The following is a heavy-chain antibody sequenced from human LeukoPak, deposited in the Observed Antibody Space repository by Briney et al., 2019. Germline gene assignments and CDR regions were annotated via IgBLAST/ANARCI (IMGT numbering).Heavy chain of an antibody. CDR1: GGSISSSSYY. D-gene: IGHD2-15*01. Sequence: SETLSLTCTVSGGSISSSSYYWGWIRQPPGKGLEWIGSIYYSGSTYYNPSLKSRVTISVDTSKNQFSLELSSVTAADTAVYYCARHIVVVVAATPGVWFDPWGQGTLVTVSS. CDR2: IYYSGST. V-gene: IGHV4-39*07. CDR3: ARHIVVVVAATPGVWFDP. J-gene: IGHJ5*02.